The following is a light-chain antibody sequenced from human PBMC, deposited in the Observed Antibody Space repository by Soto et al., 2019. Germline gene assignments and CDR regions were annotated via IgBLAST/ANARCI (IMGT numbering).Light chain of an antibody. CDR3: QQYNNWPSLT. V-gene: IGKV3-15*01. CDR2: GAS. CDR1: RSVNSN. J-gene: IGKJ4*01. Sequence: EIVMTQSPATLSVSPGERATLSCRASRSVNSNLAWYQQKPGQAPRLLIYGASTRATNIPARFSASGSGTEFTLTISSLQSEDVAVYYSQQYNNWPSLTFGGGTKVEIK.